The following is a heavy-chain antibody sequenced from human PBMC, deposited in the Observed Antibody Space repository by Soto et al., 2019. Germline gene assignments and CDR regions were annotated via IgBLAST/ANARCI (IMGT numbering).Heavy chain of an antibody. D-gene: IGHD6-13*01. CDR1: GYNLRDYG. V-gene: IGHV1-18*01. CDR3: GREGQQLAQEQYFQFNGVDV. J-gene: IGHJ6*02. CDR2: ISGDNVNR. Sequence: QVQLVQSGVEVKTPGASVKVSCTAHGYNLRDYGVSWLRQAPGQGFEWMGGISGDNVNRRSSQRFQDRLTLTTDTSTNTAFLEVRSLRSDDTAVYYCGREGQQLAQEQYFQFNGVDVWGQGTSVTVSS.